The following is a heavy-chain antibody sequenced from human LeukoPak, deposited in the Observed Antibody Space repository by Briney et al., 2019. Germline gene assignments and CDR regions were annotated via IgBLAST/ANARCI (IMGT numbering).Heavy chain of an antibody. D-gene: IGHD3-10*01. CDR2: IRYDGSNK. V-gene: IGHV3-30*02. CDR1: GFTFSSYG. CDR3: AKDLGTSGTLPNDAFDI. Sequence: PGGSLRLSCAASGFTFSSYGMHWVRQAPGKGPEWVAFIRYDGSNKYHADSVKGRFTISRDNPKNTLYLQMNSLRAEDTAVYYCAKDLGTSGTLPNDAFDIRGQGTKVTVSS. J-gene: IGHJ3*02.